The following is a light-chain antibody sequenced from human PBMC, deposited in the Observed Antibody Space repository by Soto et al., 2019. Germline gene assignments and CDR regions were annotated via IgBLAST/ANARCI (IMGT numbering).Light chain of an antibody. J-gene: IGKJ5*01. CDR2: GAS. Sequence: EIVMTPSPATLSVSPVERATLSCRASQSVSSDLAWYHQKPGQAPRLLIYGASTRATGIPARFSGSGSGTEFTLTINSLQSEDFAVYYCQQYNNWITFGQGTRLEI. CDR3: QQYNNWIT. CDR1: QSVSSD. V-gene: IGKV3-15*01.